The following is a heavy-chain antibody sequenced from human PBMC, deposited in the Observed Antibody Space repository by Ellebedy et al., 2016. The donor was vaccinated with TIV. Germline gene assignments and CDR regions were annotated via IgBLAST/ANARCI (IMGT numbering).Heavy chain of an antibody. Sequence: PGGSLRLSCAASGFTFSGYAMSWVRQTPMKGLEWVSHITATGGTTYYADSVKGRFTISGDNSKNTLYLQMNSLRTDDTAVYYCARRRAVTSIRYFDYWGQGTLVTVSS. CDR1: GFTFSGYA. CDR2: ITATGGTT. CDR3: ARRRAVTSIRYFDY. D-gene: IGHD2-21*02. V-gene: IGHV3-23*01. J-gene: IGHJ4*02.